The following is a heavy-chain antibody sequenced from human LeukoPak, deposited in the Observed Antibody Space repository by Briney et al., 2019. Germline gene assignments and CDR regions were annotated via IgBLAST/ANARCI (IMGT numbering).Heavy chain of an antibody. V-gene: IGHV1-2*02. CDR3: ARDSAEVYAIFDY. Sequence: ASVKVSCKASGYTFTGYYMHWVRQAPGQGLEWMGRINPNSGGTNYAQKFQGRVTMTRDTSISTAYMELSRLRSDDTAVYYCARDSAEVYAIFDYWGQGTLVTVSS. CDR2: INPNSGGT. CDR1: GYTFTGYY. D-gene: IGHD2-8*01. J-gene: IGHJ4*02.